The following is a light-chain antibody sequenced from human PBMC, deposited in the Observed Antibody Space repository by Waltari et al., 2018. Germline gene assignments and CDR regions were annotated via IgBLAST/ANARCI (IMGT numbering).Light chain of an antibody. J-gene: IGLJ1*01. CDR2: NTN. CDR1: SSTIGTNT. V-gene: IGLV1-44*01. CDR3: ATWDGSLNGPYV. Sequence: VLTQPPSASGTPGPRATISCSGSSSTIGTNTVTWYQQPPGTAPKLLMYNTNQRPSGVPDRFSGSKSGTSASLAISGLQSEDEADYYCATWDGSLNGPYVFGTGTKVTVL.